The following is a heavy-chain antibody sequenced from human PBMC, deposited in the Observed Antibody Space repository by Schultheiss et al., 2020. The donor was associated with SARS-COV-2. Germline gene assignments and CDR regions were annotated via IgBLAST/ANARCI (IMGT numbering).Heavy chain of an antibody. D-gene: IGHD2-2*01. CDR1: GFTFSSYA. CDR2: ISSSSSTI. J-gene: IGHJ4*02. CDR3: AKAYCSSTSCYTGHFDY. Sequence: GGSLRLSCAASGFTFSSYAMHWVRQAPGKGLEWVSYISSSSSTIYYADSVKGRFTISRDNAKNSLYLQMNSLRDEDTAVYYCAKAYCSSTSCYTGHFDYWGQGTLVTVSS. V-gene: IGHV3-48*02.